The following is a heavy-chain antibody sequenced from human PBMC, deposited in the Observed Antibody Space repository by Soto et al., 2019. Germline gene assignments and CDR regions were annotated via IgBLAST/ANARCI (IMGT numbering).Heavy chain of an antibody. D-gene: IGHD6-6*01. Sequence: SDTLSLTFTVSGGSISSVDYYWSWIRQPPGKGLEGIGYIYYSGSNYYNPSLKSRATISVDTSKNQFSLKLSSVTAADTAVYYCARDGGAARLHSYYGMHXWGQGTTVTVS. CDR2: IYYSGSN. J-gene: IGHJ6*02. CDR1: GGSISSVDYY. CDR3: ARDGGAARLHSYYGMHX. V-gene: IGHV4-30-4*02.